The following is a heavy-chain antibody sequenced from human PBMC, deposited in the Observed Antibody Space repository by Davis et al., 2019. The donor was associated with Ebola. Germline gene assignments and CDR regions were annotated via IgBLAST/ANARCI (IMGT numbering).Heavy chain of an antibody. CDR2: IYHSGST. V-gene: IGHV4-30-2*01. J-gene: IGHJ6*02. CDR1: GGSISSGGYS. Sequence: MPSEPCPLTCAVSGGSISSGGYSWSWIRQPPGKGLEWIGYIYHSGSTYYNPSLKSRVTISVDRSKNQFSLKLSSVTAADTAVYYCAREYYYYGMDVWGQGTTVTVSS. CDR3: AREYYYYGMDV.